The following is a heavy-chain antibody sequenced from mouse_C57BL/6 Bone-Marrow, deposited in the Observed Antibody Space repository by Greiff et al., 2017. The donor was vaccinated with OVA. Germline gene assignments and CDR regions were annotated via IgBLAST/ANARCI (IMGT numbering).Heavy chain of an antibody. CDR3: ARDRGLYYDYDPAWFAY. D-gene: IGHD2-4*01. CDR2: ISDGGCYT. V-gene: IGHV5-4*01. CDR1: GFTFSSSA. J-gene: IGHJ3*01. Sequence: EVMLVESGGGLVKPGGSLKLSCAASGFTFSSSALSWVRQTPEKRLEWVATISDGGCYTYYPDNVKGRFTISRDNAKNNRYLQMSHLKSEDTAMYYCARDRGLYYDYDPAWFAYWGQGTLVTVSA.